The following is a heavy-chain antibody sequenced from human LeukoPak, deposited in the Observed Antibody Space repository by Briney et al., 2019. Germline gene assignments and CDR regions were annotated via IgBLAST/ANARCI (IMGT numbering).Heavy chain of an antibody. CDR1: GGSISSYY. V-gene: IGHV4-4*07. D-gene: IGHD3-10*01. J-gene: IGHJ4*02. CDR3: ARDWPPPYYYGSGSPYYFDY. Sequence: SETLSLTCTVSGGSISSYYWSWIRQPAGKGLEWIGRIYTSGSTNYNPSLKSRVTMSVDTSKNQFSLRLSSVTAADTAVYYCARDWPPPYYYGSGSPYYFDYWGQGTLVTVSS. CDR2: IYTSGST.